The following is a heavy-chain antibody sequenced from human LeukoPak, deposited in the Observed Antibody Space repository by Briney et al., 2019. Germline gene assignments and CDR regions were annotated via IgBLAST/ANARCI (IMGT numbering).Heavy chain of an antibody. V-gene: IGHV4-31*03. D-gene: IGHD5-24*01. Sequence: SATLSLTCTVSGGSISSGGYYWSWIRQHPGKGLEWIGYIYYSGSTYYNPPLKSRVTISVDTSKNQFSLKLSSVTAADTAVYYCARGGDGYNFDAFDIWGQGTMVTFSS. J-gene: IGHJ3*02. CDR2: IYYSGST. CDR3: ARGGDGYNFDAFDI. CDR1: GGSISSGGYY.